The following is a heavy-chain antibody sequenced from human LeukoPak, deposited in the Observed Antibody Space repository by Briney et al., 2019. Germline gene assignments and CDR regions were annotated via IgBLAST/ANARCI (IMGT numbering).Heavy chain of an antibody. D-gene: IGHD3-22*01. J-gene: IGHJ5*02. CDR2: INPNSGDT. CDR1: GYTFTGYY. Sequence: VASVKVSCKASGYTFTGYYIHWVRQAPGQGLEWMGWINPNSGDTNSAQKFQGRVTMTRDTSISTAYMELIKLRFDDTAVYYCARDPGNSSDYYGLFDPWGQGTLVTVSS. CDR3: ARDPGNSSDYYGLFDP. V-gene: IGHV1-2*02.